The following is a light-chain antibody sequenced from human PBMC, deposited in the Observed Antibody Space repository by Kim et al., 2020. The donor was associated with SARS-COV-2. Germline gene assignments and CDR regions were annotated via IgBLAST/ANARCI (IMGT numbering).Light chain of an antibody. CDR2: GAS. CDR1: QSVSSK. J-gene: IGKJ1*01. Sequence: SPGERATLSCRASQSVSSKLAWYQQKPGQAPRLLIFGASTRATGIPARFSGSGSGTEFTLTISSLQSEDFAVYYCQQYNKWPPWTFGQGTKVEIK. V-gene: IGKV3-15*01. CDR3: QQYNKWPPWT.